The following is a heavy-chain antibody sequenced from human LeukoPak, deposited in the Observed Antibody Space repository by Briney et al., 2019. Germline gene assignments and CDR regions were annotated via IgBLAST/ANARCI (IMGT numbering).Heavy chain of an antibody. Sequence: PGASLRLSCAVSGFTFSSYAMTWVRQAPGKGLEWVSAIGVGGSNTFYADSVKGRFTISRDNSKNTLYLQVNSPRAEDTAVYYCAKAWTDYWYFDLWGRGTLVTVSS. J-gene: IGHJ2*01. CDR1: GFTFSSYA. CDR3: AKAWTDYWYFDL. D-gene: IGHD3/OR15-3a*01. V-gene: IGHV3-23*01. CDR2: IGVGGSNT.